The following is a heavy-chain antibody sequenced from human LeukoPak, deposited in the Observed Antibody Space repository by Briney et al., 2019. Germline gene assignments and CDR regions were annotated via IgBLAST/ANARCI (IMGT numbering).Heavy chain of an antibody. Sequence: PGGSLRLSCVASGFRFSTHAMKWVRQGPGKGLEWVSTIGGGDTYYADSVKGRFIISRDDSKNTLHLQMSSLRADDTALYYCAKDAWSGNGVYDPFDIWGQGTMVTVS. CDR3: AKDAWSGNGVYDPFDI. J-gene: IGHJ3*02. D-gene: IGHD2-8*01. CDR2: IGGGDT. V-gene: IGHV3-23*01. CDR1: GFRFSTHA.